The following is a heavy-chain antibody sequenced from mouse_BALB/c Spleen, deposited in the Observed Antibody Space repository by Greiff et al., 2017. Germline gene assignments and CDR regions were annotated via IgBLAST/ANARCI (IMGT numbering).Heavy chain of an antibody. CDR3: AREGYYDYSFDY. J-gene: IGHJ2*01. CDR1: GFTFSSYA. CDR2: ISSGGSYT. D-gene: IGHD2-4*01. V-gene: IGHV5-9-4*01. Sequence: EVKLMESGGGLVKPGGSLKLSCAASGFTFSSYAMSWVRQSPEKRLEWVAEISSGGSYTYYPDTVTGRFTISRDNAKNTLYLEMSSLRSEDTAMYYCAREGYYDYSFDYWGQGTTLTVSS.